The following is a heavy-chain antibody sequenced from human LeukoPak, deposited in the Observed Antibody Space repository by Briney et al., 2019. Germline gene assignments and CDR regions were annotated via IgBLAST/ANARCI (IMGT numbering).Heavy chain of an antibody. CDR3: ARDVRYGDYAGWFDP. Sequence: PGGSLRLSCAASGFTFRDYSVNWVRQAPGKGPECVSYISPTSSNIFYVDSVKGRFTISRDNAKNSLYLQMNSLRAEDTAVYYCARDVRYGDYAGWFDPWGQGTLVTVSS. CDR1: GFTFRDYS. D-gene: IGHD4-17*01. V-gene: IGHV3-48*04. CDR2: ISPTSSNI. J-gene: IGHJ5*02.